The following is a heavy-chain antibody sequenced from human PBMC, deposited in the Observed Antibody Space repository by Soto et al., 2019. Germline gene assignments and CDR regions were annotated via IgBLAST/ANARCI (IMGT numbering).Heavy chain of an antibody. CDR3: AKRPASINTFDY. D-gene: IGHD2-2*02. Sequence: VKLLDSGGDLVQPGGSLRLSCAASGFTFSNYVMSWVRQAPGTGLEWVSAISGSGGSTYYADSVKGRFTISRDNSKNTLYLQMHSLRAEDTAVYYCAKRPASINTFDYWGQGTLVTVSS. CDR2: ISGSGGST. J-gene: IGHJ4*02. V-gene: IGHV3-23*01. CDR1: GFTFSNYV.